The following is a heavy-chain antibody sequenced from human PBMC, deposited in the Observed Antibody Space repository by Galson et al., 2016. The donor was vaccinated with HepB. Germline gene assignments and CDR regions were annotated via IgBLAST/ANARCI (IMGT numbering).Heavy chain of an antibody. Sequence: GDSVSRQSAAWNWLRQSPSRGLEWLGRTYYRSMWYNDYAVSVKSRITINADTSKNQFSLQLNSVTPEDTAVYYCARDRAWLRLYFDYWGQGTLVTVSS. J-gene: IGHJ4*02. V-gene: IGHV6-1*01. CDR3: ARDRAWLRLYFDY. CDR2: TYYRSMWYN. CDR1: GDSVSRQSAA. D-gene: IGHD5-12*01.